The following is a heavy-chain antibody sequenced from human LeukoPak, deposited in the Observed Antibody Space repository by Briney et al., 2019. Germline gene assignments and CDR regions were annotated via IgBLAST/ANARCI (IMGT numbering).Heavy chain of an antibody. CDR2: IKTKAESYAT. V-gene: IGHV3-73*01. CDR3: SRRMFTADWHLDL. J-gene: IGHJ2*01. D-gene: IGHD3-10*02. Sequence: PGGSLRLSCAASGFTFSGSDIHWVRQASGKGLEWIARIKTKAESYATAYVVSVKGRFTISRDDSKNTAFLQMNSLKTEDTAVYYCSRRMFTADWHLDLWGRGTLVTVSS. CDR1: GFTFSGSD.